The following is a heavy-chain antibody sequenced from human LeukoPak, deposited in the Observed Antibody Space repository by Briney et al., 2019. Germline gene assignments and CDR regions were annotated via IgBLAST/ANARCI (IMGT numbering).Heavy chain of an antibody. CDR3: AREALVPAAARVLDV. J-gene: IGHJ6*04. V-gene: IGHV3-21*01. D-gene: IGHD6-13*01. Sequence: PGGSLRLSCAASGFTFSSYSMNWVRQAPGKGLEWVSSISSSSSYIYYADSVKGRFTISRDNAKNSLYLQMNSLRAEDTAVYYCAREALVPAAARVLDVWGKGTTVTVSS. CDR2: ISSSSSYI. CDR1: GFTFSSYS.